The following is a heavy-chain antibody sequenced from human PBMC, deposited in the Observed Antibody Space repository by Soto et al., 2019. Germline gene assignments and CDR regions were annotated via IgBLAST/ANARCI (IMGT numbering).Heavy chain of an antibody. CDR2: ISSDGTHK. J-gene: IGHJ4*02. CDR1: GFTFSTYG. CDR3: AKPGVLYSGRYYDY. D-gene: IGHD1-26*01. Sequence: PGGSLRLSCAASGFTFSTYGMHWVRQAPGKGLDWVAAISSDGTHKVYVDSVKGRFTISRDNSKNTLHLQMNSLRVEDTAVYYCAKPGVLYSGRYYDYWGQGTLVTVSS. V-gene: IGHV3-30*18.